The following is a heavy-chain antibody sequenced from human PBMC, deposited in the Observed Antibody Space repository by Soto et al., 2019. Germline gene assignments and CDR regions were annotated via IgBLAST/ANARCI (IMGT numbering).Heavy chain of an antibody. CDR3: ARDPRGVAARRHFDY. V-gene: IGHV3-11*06. CDR1: GFTFSDYY. D-gene: IGHD6-6*01. Sequence: KPVGSLRLSCAASGFTFSDYYMSWIRQAPGKGLEWVSYISSSSSYTNYADSVKGRFTISRDNAKNSLYLQMNSLRAEDTAVYYCARDPRGVAARRHFDYWGQGTLVTVSS. J-gene: IGHJ4*02. CDR2: ISSSSSYT.